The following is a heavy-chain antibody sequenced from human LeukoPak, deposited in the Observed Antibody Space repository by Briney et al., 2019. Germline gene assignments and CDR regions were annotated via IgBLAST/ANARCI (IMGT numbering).Heavy chain of an antibody. CDR3: ARDPLPFNYYDSSGLDY. Sequence: GASVKVSCKASGYTFTGYYMHWVRQAPGQGLEWMGWINPNSGVTNYAQKFQGRVTMNRDTSISTAYMELSRLRSDDTAVYYCARDPLPFNYYDSSGLDYWGQGTLVTVSS. CDR2: INPNSGVT. J-gene: IGHJ4*02. CDR1: GYTFTGYY. D-gene: IGHD3-22*01. V-gene: IGHV1-2*02.